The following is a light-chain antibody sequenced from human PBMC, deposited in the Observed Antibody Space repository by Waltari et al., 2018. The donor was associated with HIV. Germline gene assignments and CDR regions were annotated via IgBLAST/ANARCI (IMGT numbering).Light chain of an antibody. Sequence: QSVLTQPPSVSEAPRQRVTISCSGSSSNIGSNAVHWYQQVPGKATKLLIYYDDLLSSGISDRFPGSKSGTSGSLAIRGLQSEDEADYYCAAWDDSLNGYVFGSGTTVTVL. CDR2: YDD. J-gene: IGLJ1*01. V-gene: IGLV1-36*01. CDR3: AAWDDSLNGYV. CDR1: SSNIGSNA.